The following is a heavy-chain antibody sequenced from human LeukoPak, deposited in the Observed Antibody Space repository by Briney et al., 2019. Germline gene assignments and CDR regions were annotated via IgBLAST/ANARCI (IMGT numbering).Heavy chain of an antibody. CDR3: ARDNSVGDNAWWFDP. V-gene: IGHV1-2*02. J-gene: IGHJ5*02. CDR1: GYSFTGHY. CDR2: INPKSGGT. Sequence: ASVKVSCKASGYSFTGHYMHWVRQAPGQGLEWMGWINPKSGGTNYAQKFQGRVTMTRDTSISTAYMDMSSLRSEDTAIYYCARDNSVGDNAWWFDPWGQGTLVTVSS. D-gene: IGHD1-26*01.